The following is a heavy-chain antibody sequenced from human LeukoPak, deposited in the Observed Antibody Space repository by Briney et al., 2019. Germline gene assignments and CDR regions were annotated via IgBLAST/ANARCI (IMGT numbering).Heavy chain of an antibody. CDR2: VKNRGDGMAT. CDR1: TFTKAW. J-gene: IGHJ4*02. V-gene: IGHV3-15*07. Sequence: PGGSLRLSCVLSTFTKAWMNWVRQAPGKGLEWVGRVKNRGDGMATDYAAPVKGRFIIPRDDSKKTVYLQMDSLKTEDTAVYFCTTEYFGGFEYWGQGTLVTVSS. CDR3: TTEYFGGFEY. D-gene: IGHD3-16*01.